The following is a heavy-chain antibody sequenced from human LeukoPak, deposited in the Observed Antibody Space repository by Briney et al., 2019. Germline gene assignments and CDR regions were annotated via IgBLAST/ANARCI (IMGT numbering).Heavy chain of an antibody. CDR1: GFTFSSYG. Sequence: GGSLRLSCAASGFTFSSYGMHWVRQAPGKGLEWVAVISYDGSNKYYADSVKGRFTISRDNSKNTLYLQMNSLRAEDTAVYYCARVLHCSSTSCYPMEYYYYGMDVWGQGTTVTVSS. J-gene: IGHJ6*02. V-gene: IGHV3-30*03. CDR3: ARVLHCSSTSCYPMEYYYYGMDV. CDR2: ISYDGSNK. D-gene: IGHD2-2*01.